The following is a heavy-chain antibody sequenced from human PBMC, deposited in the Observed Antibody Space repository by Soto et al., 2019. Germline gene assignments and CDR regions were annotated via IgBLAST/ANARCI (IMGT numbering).Heavy chain of an antibody. CDR1: GGTFSSYT. D-gene: IGHD5-12*01. CDR3: ARDREYSGYDPNWFDP. Sequence: QVQLVQSGAKVKKPGSSVKVSCKASGGTFSSYTISWVRQAPGQGLEWMGRIIPILGIANYAQKFQGRVTITADKSTSTAYMELSSLRSEDTAVYYCARDREYSGYDPNWFDPWGQGTLVTVSS. J-gene: IGHJ5*02. V-gene: IGHV1-69*08. CDR2: IIPILGIA.